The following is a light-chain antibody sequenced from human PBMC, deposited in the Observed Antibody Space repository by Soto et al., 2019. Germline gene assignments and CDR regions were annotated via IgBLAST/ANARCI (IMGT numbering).Light chain of an antibody. CDR1: QSVSNW. CDR3: QQSYSRVFT. V-gene: IGKV1-5*03. CDR2: KAS. Sequence: DIQMTQSPSTLSASVGDRVTITCRASQSVSNWLAWYQQKPGKAPKVLIYKASSLESGVPSRFSGSGSGTEFTLTISSLQPDDFATYYCQQSYSRVFTFGPGTKVDF. J-gene: IGKJ3*01.